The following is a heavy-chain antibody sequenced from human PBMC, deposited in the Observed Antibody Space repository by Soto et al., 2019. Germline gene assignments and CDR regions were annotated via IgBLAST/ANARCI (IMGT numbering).Heavy chain of an antibody. J-gene: IGHJ4*02. Sequence: QVQLVQSGTEVKKPGSSVKVSCKASGGTFRNYPINWVRQAPGQGLEWMGSIFPLTDIPDYAQNFQARLTISADKSTSTAYMELSGLTTGDTAMYFLARSTLVVLNYFESWGQGTLVTVSS. CDR3: ARSTLVVLNYFES. D-gene: IGHD1-1*01. CDR1: GGTFRNYP. V-gene: IGHV1-69*02. CDR2: IFPLTDIP.